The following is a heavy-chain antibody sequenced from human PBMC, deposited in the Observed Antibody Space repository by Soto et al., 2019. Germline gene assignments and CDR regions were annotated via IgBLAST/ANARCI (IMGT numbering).Heavy chain of an antibody. CDR1: GYTFTSYG. J-gene: IGHJ4*02. Sequence: ASVKVSCKASGYTFTSYGISWVRQAPGQGLEWMGWISAYNGNTNYAQKLQGRVTMTTDTSTSTAYMELRSLRSDDTAVYYCARVYYYDSSGYYCFDYWGQGTLVTVSS. CDR2: ISAYNGNT. V-gene: IGHV1-18*01. D-gene: IGHD3-22*01. CDR3: ARVYYYDSSGYYCFDY.